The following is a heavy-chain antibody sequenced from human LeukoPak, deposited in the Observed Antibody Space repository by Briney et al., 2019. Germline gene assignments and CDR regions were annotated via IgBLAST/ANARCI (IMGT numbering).Heavy chain of an antibody. D-gene: IGHD6-13*01. CDR3: ASSSSSWYQPGY. CDR2: INPNSGGT. V-gene: IGHV1-2*06. Sequence: ASVKVSCKASGYTFTGYYMHWVRQAPGQGLEWMGRINPNSGGTNYAQKFQGRVTMTRDTSISTAYMELSRLRSDDTAVYYCASSSSSWYQPGYWGQGTLVTVSS. CDR1: GYTFTGYY. J-gene: IGHJ4*02.